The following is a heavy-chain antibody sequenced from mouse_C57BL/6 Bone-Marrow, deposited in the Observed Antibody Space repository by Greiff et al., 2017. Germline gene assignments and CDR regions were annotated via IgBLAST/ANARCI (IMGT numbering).Heavy chain of an antibody. J-gene: IGHJ2*01. CDR2: IHPNSGST. V-gene: IGHV1-64*01. D-gene: IGHD2-5*01. Sequence: QVHVKQPGAELVKPGASVKLSCKASGYTFTSYWMHWVKQRPGQGLEWIGMIHPNSGSTNYNEKFKSKATLTVDKSSSTAYMQLSSLTSEDSAVYYCARRWYSNYGYWGQGTTLTVSS. CDR1: GYTFTSYW. CDR3: ARRWYSNYGY.